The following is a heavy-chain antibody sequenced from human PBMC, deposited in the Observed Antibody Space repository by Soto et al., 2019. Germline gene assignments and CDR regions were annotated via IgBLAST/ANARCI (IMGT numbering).Heavy chain of an antibody. CDR3: ARGGGYDPFDY. CDR1: GASITYGGYS. Sequence: QLQLHQSGSGLVKASQTLSLTCTLSGASITYGGYSRSWIRQPPGKDLEWLGYISHLESTFYNPSFQSRLTLSIDRSKNQFSLKLASMTAADTAVYYCARGGGYDPFDYWGQGTLVTVAS. D-gene: IGHD5-12*01. J-gene: IGHJ4*02. CDR2: ISHLEST. V-gene: IGHV4-30-2*01.